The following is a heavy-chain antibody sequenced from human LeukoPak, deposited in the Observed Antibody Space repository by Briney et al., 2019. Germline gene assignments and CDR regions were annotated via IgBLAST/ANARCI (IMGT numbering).Heavy chain of an antibody. Sequence: ASMKVSCKASGGTFSSYAISWVRQAPGQGLEWMGGIIPIFGTANYAQKFQGRVTITTDESTSTAYMELSSLRSEDTAVYYCARRNITIFGAGGAFDIWGQGTMVTVSS. CDR2: IIPIFGTA. CDR1: GGTFSSYA. V-gene: IGHV1-69*05. J-gene: IGHJ3*02. CDR3: ARRNITIFGAGGAFDI. D-gene: IGHD3-3*01.